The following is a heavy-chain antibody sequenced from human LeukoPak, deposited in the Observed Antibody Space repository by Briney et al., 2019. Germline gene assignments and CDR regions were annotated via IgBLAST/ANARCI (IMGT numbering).Heavy chain of an antibody. CDR2: ISGSGGST. J-gene: IGHJ4*02. CDR3: AAQLRFLEWLPFDY. V-gene: IGHV3-23*01. Sequence: GGSLRLSCAASGFTFSSYSMNWVRQAPGKGLEWVSAISGSGGSTYYADSVKGRFTISRDNSKNTLYLQMNSLRAEDTAVYYCAAQLRFLEWLPFDYWGQGTLVTVSS. D-gene: IGHD3-3*01. CDR1: GFTFSSYS.